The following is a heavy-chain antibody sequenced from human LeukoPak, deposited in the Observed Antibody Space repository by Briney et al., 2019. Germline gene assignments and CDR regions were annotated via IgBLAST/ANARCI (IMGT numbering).Heavy chain of an antibody. D-gene: IGHD3-22*01. CDR1: GYTFTGYY. CDR3: ARDRRITMIVMELFDI. Sequence: ASVKVSCKASGYTFTGYYMHWVRQAPGQGLEWMGWINPNSGGTNYAQKFQGRVTMTRDTSISTAYMELSRLRSDDTAVYYCARDRRITMIVMELFDIWGQGTMVTVSS. CDR2: INPNSGGT. V-gene: IGHV1-2*02. J-gene: IGHJ3*02.